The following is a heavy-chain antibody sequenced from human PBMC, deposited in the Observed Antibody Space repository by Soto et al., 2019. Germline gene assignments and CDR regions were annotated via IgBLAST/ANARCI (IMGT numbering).Heavy chain of an antibody. CDR1: GGSFDDFY. CDR3: ARGQLVWYGDLTPYHRDMDV. Sequence: SETLSLTCAFYGGSFDDFYWSWVRQSPGKGQEWVGEISHDGGTNYSPSLASRVSISVDTSKNQFSLHLRSVTAADTGLYYCARGQLVWYGDLTPYHRDMDVWGQGTTVTVSS. V-gene: IGHV4-34*01. D-gene: IGHD3-10*01. CDR2: ISHDGGT. J-gene: IGHJ6*02.